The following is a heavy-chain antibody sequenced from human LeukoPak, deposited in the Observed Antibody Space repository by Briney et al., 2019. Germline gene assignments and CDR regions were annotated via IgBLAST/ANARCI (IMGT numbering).Heavy chain of an antibody. Sequence: PSETLSLTCTVSGGSISSYYWSWIRQPAGKGLEWIGRIYTSGSTNYNPSLKSRVTMSVDTSKNQFSLKLSSVTAADTAVYARGSSGWYLVAFDIWGQGTMVTVSS. J-gene: IGHJ3*02. CDR3: GSSGWYLVAFDI. D-gene: IGHD6-19*01. V-gene: IGHV4-4*07. CDR2: IYTSGST. CDR1: GGSISSYY.